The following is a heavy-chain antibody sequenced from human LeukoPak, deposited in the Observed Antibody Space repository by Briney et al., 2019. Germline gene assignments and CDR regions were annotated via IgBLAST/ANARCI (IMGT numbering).Heavy chain of an antibody. CDR2: AYSGDST. J-gene: IGHJ3*02. Sequence: PGGSLRLSCAASGFTVSSNYMSWVRQAPGEGLEWVSVAYSGDSTYYADSVKGRFTISRDNSKNTLYLQMNSLRAEDTAVYYCARGFSSYWFDAFDIWGQGTMVSVSS. CDR3: ARGFSSYWFDAFDI. D-gene: IGHD6-19*01. V-gene: IGHV3-66*01. CDR1: GFTVSSNY.